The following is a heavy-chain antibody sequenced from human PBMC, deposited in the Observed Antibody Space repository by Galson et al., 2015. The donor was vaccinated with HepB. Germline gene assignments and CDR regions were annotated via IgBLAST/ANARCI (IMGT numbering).Heavy chain of an antibody. D-gene: IGHD3-10*01. Sequence: SLRLSCAASGFTFSSYWMHWVRQVPGKGLVWVSNINGDGSDTWYADSVKGRFTFSRDNAKNTLYLQMNTLRAEDTAVYYCSRGGGSGSHYAFDYWGQGTLVTVSS. CDR3: SRGGGSGSHYAFDY. V-gene: IGHV3-74*01. CDR2: INGDGSDT. J-gene: IGHJ4*02. CDR1: GFTFSSYW.